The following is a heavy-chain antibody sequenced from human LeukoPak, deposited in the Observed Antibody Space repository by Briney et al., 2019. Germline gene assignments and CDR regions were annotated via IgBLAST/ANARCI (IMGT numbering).Heavy chain of an antibody. CDR3: DRTTTYLRWFDP. V-gene: IGHV2-5*01. D-gene: IGHD2/OR15-2a*01. CDR1: GFSLSTSGVG. J-gene: IGHJ5*02. CDR2: IYWNDDK. Sequence: QSGPTLVNPTQTLTLTCTFSGFSLSTSGVGVGWIRQPPGKALEWLALIYWNDDKRYSPSLKSRLTITKDTSKNQVVLTMTNMDPVDTATYYCDRTTTYLRWFDPWGQGTLVAVSS.